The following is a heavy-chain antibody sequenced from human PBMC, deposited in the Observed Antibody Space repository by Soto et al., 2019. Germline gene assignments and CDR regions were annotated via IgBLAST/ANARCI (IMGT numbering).Heavy chain of an antibody. V-gene: IGHV3-33*01. D-gene: IGHD6-13*01. CDR2: IWYDGSNK. Sequence: GGSLRLSCAASGFTFSSYGMHWVRQAPGKGLEWVAVIWYDGSNKYYADSVKGRFTISRDNSKNTLYLQMNSLRAEDTAVYYCARGWSSSPYFDYWGQGTLVTVSS. CDR3: ARGWSSSPYFDY. CDR1: GFTFSSYG. J-gene: IGHJ4*02.